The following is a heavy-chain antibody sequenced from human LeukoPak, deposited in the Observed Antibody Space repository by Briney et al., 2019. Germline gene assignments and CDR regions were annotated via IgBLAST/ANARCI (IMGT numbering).Heavy chain of an antibody. V-gene: IGHV4-59*01. CDR1: GGSITSSY. D-gene: IGHD2-15*01. CDR3: GGEPRLLDV. Sequence: SSETLSLTCTVSGGSITSSYWSWFRQPPGGELESIGYIYYSVTTKSNPSLESRVTISVDTSKNQPSLKLSFVTAADTATYYCGGEPRLLDVWGKGITVTVSS. CDR2: IYYSVTT. J-gene: IGHJ6*04.